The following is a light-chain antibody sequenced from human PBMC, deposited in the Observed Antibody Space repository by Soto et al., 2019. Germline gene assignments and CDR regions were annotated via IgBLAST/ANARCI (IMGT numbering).Light chain of an antibody. Sequence: AIQLTQSPSSLSASVGDRVTITCRASQGISSALAWYQQKPGKAPKLLIYDASSLESGVPSRFSGSGSGTDVTLTISSLQPEDFATYYCQQFNNYSWTFGQGTKVEIK. CDR3: QQFNNYSWT. CDR2: DAS. V-gene: IGKV1D-13*01. J-gene: IGKJ1*01. CDR1: QGISSA.